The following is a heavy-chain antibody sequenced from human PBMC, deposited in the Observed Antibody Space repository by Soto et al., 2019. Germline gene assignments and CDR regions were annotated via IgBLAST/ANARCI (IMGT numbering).Heavy chain of an antibody. V-gene: IGHV4-30-2*01. J-gene: IGHJ4*02. D-gene: IGHD4-17*01. Sequence: QLQMQQSGSRLVKPSETLSLNCGVSGGSITSGGLSWSWGWLRQPPGGGLQWIGNTYNTGSTYYTSSLQGRVTISVDMSKDQVSLKLTSVTAADTVVYYCARGGYGGSFDSWGQGILVTVSS. CDR1: GGSITSGGLS. CDR2: TYNTGST. CDR3: ARGGYGGSFDS.